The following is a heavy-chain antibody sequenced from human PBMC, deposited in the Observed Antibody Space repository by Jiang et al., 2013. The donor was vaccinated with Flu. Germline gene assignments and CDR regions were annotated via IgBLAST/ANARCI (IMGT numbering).Heavy chain of an antibody. V-gene: IGHV2-5*02. J-gene: IGHJ4*02. Sequence: TLTCTFSGFSLSTRGVGVGWIRQPPGKALEWLALIFWDDDNRYRPSLRNRLIITRDTSKNQVVLTMTDMDPVDTATYYCAHRLFASDSSAYFDYWGQGILVTVAS. CDR1: GFSLSTRGVG. CDR2: IFWDDDN. D-gene: IGHD6-6*01. CDR3: AHRLFASDSSAYFDY.